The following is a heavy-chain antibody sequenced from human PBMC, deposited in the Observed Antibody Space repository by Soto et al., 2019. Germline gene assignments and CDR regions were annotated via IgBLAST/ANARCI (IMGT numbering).Heavy chain of an antibody. CDR3: ARDRGKQWLVPYWYFDL. CDR2: IYSGGST. D-gene: IGHD6-19*01. V-gene: IGHV3-66*01. CDR1: GFTVSSNY. Sequence: EVQLVESGGGLVQPGGSLRLSCAASGFTVSSNYMSWVRQAPGKGLEWVSVIYSGGSTYYADSAKGRFTISRDNSKNTLYLQMNSLRAEDTAVYYCARDRGKQWLVPYWYFDLWGRGTLVTVS. J-gene: IGHJ2*01.